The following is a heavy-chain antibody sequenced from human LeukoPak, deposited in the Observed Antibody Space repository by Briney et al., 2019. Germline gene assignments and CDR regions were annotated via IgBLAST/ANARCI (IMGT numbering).Heavy chain of an antibody. J-gene: IGHJ4*02. V-gene: IGHV4-4*09. CDR3: ARATPVGGVRFDY. CDR2: IYTTGGN. CDR1: GVSISSYY. Sequence: SETLSLTCTVSGVSISSYYWSWIRQPPGKGLEWIGSIYTTGGNRYNPSLKSRVPISVDTSKNQSSLKLSSVTAADTAVYYCARATPVGGVRFDYWGQGTLVTVSS. D-gene: IGHD3-16*01.